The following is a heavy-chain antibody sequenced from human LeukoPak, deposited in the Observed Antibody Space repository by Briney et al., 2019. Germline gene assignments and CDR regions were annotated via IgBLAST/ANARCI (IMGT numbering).Heavy chain of an antibody. Sequence: GGSLRLSCAASGFTFSSYAMHWVRQATGKGLEWVAVISYDGSNKYYADYVKGRFTISRDNSKNTLYLQMNSLRAEDTAVYYCARVYDSSGFVDYWGQGTLVTVSS. V-gene: IGHV3-30*04. CDR2: ISYDGSNK. J-gene: IGHJ4*02. D-gene: IGHD3-22*01. CDR1: GFTFSSYA. CDR3: ARVYDSSGFVDY.